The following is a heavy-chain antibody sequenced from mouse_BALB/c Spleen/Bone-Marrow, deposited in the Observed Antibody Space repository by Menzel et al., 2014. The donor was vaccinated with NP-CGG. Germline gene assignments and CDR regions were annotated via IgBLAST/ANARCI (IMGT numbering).Heavy chain of an antibody. D-gene: IGHD2-4*01. CDR2: IWSGERT. V-gene: IGHV2-2*02. CDR3: ARMREDYDGFAY. J-gene: IGHJ3*01. CDR1: GFSLTNYG. Sequence: QVHVKQSGPGLVQPSQSLSISCTVSGFSLTNYGLHWVRQSPGQGLEWLGVIWSGERTDYNAAFISRLSISKDNSKSQVFFKMNSLQPNDTAIYYCARMREDYDGFAYWGQGTLVTVSA.